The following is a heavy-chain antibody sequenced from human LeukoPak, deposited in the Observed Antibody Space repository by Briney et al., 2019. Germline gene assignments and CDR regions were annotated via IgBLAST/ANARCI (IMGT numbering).Heavy chain of an antibody. CDR1: GYTFTSYD. J-gene: IGHJ3*02. V-gene: IGHV1-8*01. Sequence: ASVKVSCKASGYTFTSYDINWVRLATGQGLEWMGWMNPNSGNTGYAQKFQGRVTMTRNTSISTAYMELSSLRSEDTAVYYCARPYPRLDDAFDIWGQGTMVTVSS. D-gene: IGHD3-16*01. CDR3: ARPYPRLDDAFDI. CDR2: MNPNSGNT.